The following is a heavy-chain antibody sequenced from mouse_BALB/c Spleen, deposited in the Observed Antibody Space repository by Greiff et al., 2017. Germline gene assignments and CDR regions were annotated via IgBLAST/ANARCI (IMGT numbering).Heavy chain of an antibody. V-gene: IGHV2-6-7*01. J-gene: IGHJ2*01. CDR1: GFSLTGYG. CDR3: ARGGYQSTLFDY. CDR2: IWGDGST. Sequence: VQRVESGPGLVAPSQSLSITCTVSGFSLTGYGVNWVRQPPGKGLEWLGMIWGDGSTDYNSALKSRLSISKDNSKSQVFLKMNSLQTDDTARYYCARGGYQSTLFDYWGQGTTLTVSS.